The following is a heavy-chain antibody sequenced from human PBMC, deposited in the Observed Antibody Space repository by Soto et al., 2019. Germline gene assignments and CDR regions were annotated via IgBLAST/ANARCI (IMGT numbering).Heavy chain of an antibody. CDR1: GFNFSAYT. V-gene: IGHV3-21*01. Sequence: EVQLVESGGGLVKPGGSLRLSCAASGFNFSAYTMNWVRQAPGKGLEWVSAISSGNRYIYYADALKGRLIISRDDATNSLYLQKTSLRAEDTAVYYCARGRCRGDSCYRTYAFDLCGHVTRVTVSS. CDR2: ISSGNRYI. CDR3: ARGRCRGDSCYRTYAFDL. J-gene: IGHJ3*01. D-gene: IGHD2-21*01.